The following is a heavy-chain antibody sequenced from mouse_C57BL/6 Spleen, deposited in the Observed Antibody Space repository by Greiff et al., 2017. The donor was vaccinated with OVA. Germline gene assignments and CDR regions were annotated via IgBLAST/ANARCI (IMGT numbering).Heavy chain of an antibody. Sequence: QVQLQQPGAELVKPGASVKMSCKASGYTFTSYWITWVKQRPGQGLEWIGDIYPGSGSTNYNEKFKSKATLTVDTSSSTAYMQLSSLTSEDSAVYYCARYGGWLPHYYAMDYWGQGTSVTVSS. J-gene: IGHJ4*01. CDR2: IYPGSGST. D-gene: IGHD2-3*01. V-gene: IGHV1-55*01. CDR1: GYTFTSYW. CDR3: ARYGGWLPHYYAMDY.